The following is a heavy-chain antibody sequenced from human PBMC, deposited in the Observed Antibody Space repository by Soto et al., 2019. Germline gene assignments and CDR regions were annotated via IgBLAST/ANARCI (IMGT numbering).Heavy chain of an antibody. Sequence: PGGSLSLSCAASGFTFSSYAMSWVRQAPGKGLEWVSAISGSGGSTYYADSVKGRFTISRDNSKNTLYLQMNSLRAEDTAVYYCAKGEVVVVVAATFNWFDPWGQGTLVTVS. CDR1: GFTFSSYA. V-gene: IGHV3-23*01. CDR2: ISGSGGST. CDR3: AKGEVVVVVAATFNWFDP. D-gene: IGHD2-15*01. J-gene: IGHJ5*01.